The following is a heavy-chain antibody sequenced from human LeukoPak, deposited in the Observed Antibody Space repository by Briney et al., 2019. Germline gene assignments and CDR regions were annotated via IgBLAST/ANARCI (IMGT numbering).Heavy chain of an antibody. J-gene: IGHJ4*02. V-gene: IGHV3-74*01. CDR3: ARTDYQYSSSWYY. CDR1: GFTFITYG. CDR2: IKTDGSIT. D-gene: IGHD6-13*01. Sequence: PGGSLRLSCAASGFTFITYGMTWVRQAPGKGPVWVSRIKTDGSITDYADSVKGRFTISRDNAKNSLYLQMNSLRAEDTAVYYCARTDYQYSSSWYYWGQGTLVTVSS.